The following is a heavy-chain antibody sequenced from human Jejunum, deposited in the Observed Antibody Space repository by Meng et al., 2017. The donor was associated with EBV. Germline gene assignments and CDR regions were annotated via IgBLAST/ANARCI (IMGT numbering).Heavy chain of an antibody. Sequence: GQPRVSGPGRVRPWGPLSPTCAVTGAPIDSRNWWSWARQSPERVLEWIGEIYYSGSTNYTPSLKSRVTILVDRSENHFSLHLSSVTAADTAFYYCVRGGDYCLVYWGQGTLVTVSS. D-gene: IGHD2-21*02. CDR1: GAPIDSRNW. J-gene: IGHJ4*02. CDR3: VRGGDYCLVY. CDR2: IYYSGST. V-gene: IGHV4-4*02.